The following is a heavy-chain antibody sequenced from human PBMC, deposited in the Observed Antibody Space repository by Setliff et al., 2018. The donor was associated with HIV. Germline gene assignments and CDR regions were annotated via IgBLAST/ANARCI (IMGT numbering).Heavy chain of an antibody. Sequence: GASVKVSCKASRRTFNSHTINWVRQAPGQGLDWMGRIIPILGVANYAQRFQGKVTITAYKSTSTAYMELTSLRFDDTAMYYCVRGVQSPPHYSYYYMDVWGEGTMVTVSS. J-gene: IGHJ6*03. CDR2: IIPILGVA. D-gene: IGHD3-3*01. CDR3: VRGVQSPPHYSYYYMDV. CDR1: RRTFNSHT. V-gene: IGHV1-69*02.